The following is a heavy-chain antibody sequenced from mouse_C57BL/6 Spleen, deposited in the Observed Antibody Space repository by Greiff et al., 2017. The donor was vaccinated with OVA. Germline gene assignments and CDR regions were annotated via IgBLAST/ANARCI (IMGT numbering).Heavy chain of an antibody. J-gene: IGHJ2*01. Sequence: QVQLKQPGAELVRPGSSVKLSCKASGYTFTSYWMHWVKQRPIQGLEWIGNIDPSDSETHYNQKFKDKATLTVDKSSSTAYMQLSSLTSADSAVYYCARSNSYFDYWGQGTTLTVSS. V-gene: IGHV1-52*01. CDR1: GYTFTSYW. CDR2: IDPSDSET. CDR3: ARSNSYFDY.